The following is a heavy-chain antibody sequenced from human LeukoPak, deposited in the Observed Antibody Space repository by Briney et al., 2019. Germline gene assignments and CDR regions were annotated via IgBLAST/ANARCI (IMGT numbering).Heavy chain of an antibody. V-gene: IGHV1-8*01. CDR3: ARVILVRGVIHYYYYGMDV. J-gene: IGHJ6*02. Sequence: ASVKVSCKASGYTFTSYDINWVRQATGQGLEWMGWMNPNSGNTGYEQKFQGRVTMTRNTSISTAYMELSSLRSEDTAVYYCARVILVRGVIHYYYYGMDVWGQGTTVTVSS. D-gene: IGHD3-10*01. CDR2: MNPNSGNT. CDR1: GYTFTSYD.